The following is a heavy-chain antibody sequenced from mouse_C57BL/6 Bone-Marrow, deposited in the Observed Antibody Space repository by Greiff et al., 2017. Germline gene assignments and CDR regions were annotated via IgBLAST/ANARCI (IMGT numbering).Heavy chain of an antibody. Sequence: VQLKESGPGLVKPSQSLSLTCSVTGYSITSGYYWNWIRQFPGNKLEWMGYISYDGSNNYNPSLKNRISITRDTSKNQFFLKLNSVTTEDTATYYCSRPGYGSSYVYWYFDVWGTGTTVTVSS. D-gene: IGHD1-1*01. CDR2: ISYDGSN. J-gene: IGHJ1*03. V-gene: IGHV3-6*01. CDR1: GYSITSGYY. CDR3: SRPGYGSSYVYWYFDV.